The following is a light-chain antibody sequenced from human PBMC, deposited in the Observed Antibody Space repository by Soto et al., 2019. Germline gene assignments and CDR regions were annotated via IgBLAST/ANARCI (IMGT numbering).Light chain of an antibody. CDR3: AAWDDSLNVVV. J-gene: IGLJ2*01. CDR2: SNN. Sequence: QAVVTQPPSASGTPGQGVTISCSGSRFNIGSNTVNWYKHLPGTAPKLLIYSNNQRPSGVPDRFSGSKSGTSGSLAISGLQSEDEADYYCAAWDDSLNVVVFGGGTKVTVL. CDR1: RFNIGSNT. V-gene: IGLV1-44*01.